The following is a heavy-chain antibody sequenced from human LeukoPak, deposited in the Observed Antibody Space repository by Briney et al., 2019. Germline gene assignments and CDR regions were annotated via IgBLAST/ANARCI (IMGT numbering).Heavy chain of an antibody. CDR3: ARYDYGDIDDFDI. CDR2: IYTSGST. J-gene: IGHJ3*02. D-gene: IGHD4-17*01. V-gene: IGHV4-4*09. Sequence: PSETLSLTCTVSGGSISSYYWSWIRQPPGKGLEWIGYIYTSGSTNYNPSLKSRVTISVDTSKNQFSLKLSSVTAADTAVYYCARYDYGDIDDFDIWGQGTMVTVSS. CDR1: GGSISSYY.